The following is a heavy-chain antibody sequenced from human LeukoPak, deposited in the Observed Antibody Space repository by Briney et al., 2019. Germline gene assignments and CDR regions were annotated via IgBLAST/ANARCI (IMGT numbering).Heavy chain of an antibody. CDR1: GFTFSSYN. D-gene: IGHD5-12*01. Sequence: GGSLRLSCAASGFTFSSYNMNWVRQAPGKGLEWVSAISGSGGSTYYADSVKGRFTISRDNSKNTLYLQMNSLRAEDTAVYYCARVATSVPAFDYWGQGTLVTVSS. J-gene: IGHJ4*02. CDR3: ARVATSVPAFDY. V-gene: IGHV3-23*01. CDR2: ISGSGGST.